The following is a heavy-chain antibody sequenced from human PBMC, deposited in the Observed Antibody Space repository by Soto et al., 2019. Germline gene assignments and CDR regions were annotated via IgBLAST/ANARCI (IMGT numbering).Heavy chain of an antibody. V-gene: IGHV3-21*01. D-gene: IGHD2-21*02. CDR2: ISSSSSYI. CDR3: ARGSIVVVTAMADY. Sequence: EVQLVESGGGLVKPGGSLRLSCAASGFTFSSYSMNWVRQAPGKGLEWVSSISSSSSYIYYADSVKGRFTIYRDNAKNSLYLQMNCLRAEETAVYYCARGSIVVVTAMADYWGQGTLVTVSS. CDR1: GFTFSSYS. J-gene: IGHJ4*02.